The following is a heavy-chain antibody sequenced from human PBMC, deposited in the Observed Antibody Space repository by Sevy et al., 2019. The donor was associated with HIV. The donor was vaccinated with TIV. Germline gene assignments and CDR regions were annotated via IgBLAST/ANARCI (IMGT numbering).Heavy chain of an antibody. J-gene: IGHJ4*02. CDR3: AKCVYAYEYFFDY. D-gene: IGHD3-16*01. Sequence: GGSLRLSCAASGFTFPINAVGWVRQAPGKGLEWVSLISGSGSSTYYADSVKGRFTISRDNSKNTLYLQMHSLSAEDTAVYYCAKCVYAYEYFFDYWGQGTLVTVSS. CDR1: GFTFPINA. CDR2: ISGSGSST. V-gene: IGHV3-23*01.